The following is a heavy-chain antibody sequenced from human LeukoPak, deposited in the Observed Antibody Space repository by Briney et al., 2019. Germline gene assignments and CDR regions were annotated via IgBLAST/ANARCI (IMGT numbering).Heavy chain of an antibody. CDR1: GFTFSNYA. CDR2: ISGSGDTT. D-gene: IGHD6-13*01. V-gene: IGHV3-23*01. Sequence: GGSLRLSCAASGFTFSNYAMRWVRQAPGKGLEWVSGISGSGDTTYYADSVKGRFTISRDNSKNTLYLQMNSLRAEDTAVYYCAKDRQETSSWSYYFDYWGQGTLVTVSS. J-gene: IGHJ4*02. CDR3: AKDRQETSSWSYYFDY.